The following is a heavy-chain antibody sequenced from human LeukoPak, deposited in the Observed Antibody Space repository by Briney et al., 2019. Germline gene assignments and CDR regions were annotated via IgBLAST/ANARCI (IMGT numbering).Heavy chain of an antibody. CDR3: ARGGGYYDYVWGSYRHLDY. CDR2: INHGGST. V-gene: IGHV4-34*01. D-gene: IGHD3-16*02. Sequence: PSQTLSLTSAVDGRSLSGYCWGWIRQPPGERLEWIGEINHGGSTNYSPSLKSRVTISGDTSKSQFSPKLSSVTAADTAVYYCARGGGYYDYVWGSYRHLDYWGQGTLVTVSS. J-gene: IGHJ4*02. CDR1: GRSLSGYC.